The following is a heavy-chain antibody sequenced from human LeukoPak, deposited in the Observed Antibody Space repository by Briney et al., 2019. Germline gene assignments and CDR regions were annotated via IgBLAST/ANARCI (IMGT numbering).Heavy chain of an antibody. CDR2: ISSSTSTI. J-gene: IGHJ4*02. CDR1: GFTFSDYY. V-gene: IGHV3-11*01. Sequence: NPGGSLRLSCAASGFTFSDYYMSWIRQAPGKGLECVSYISSSTSTIYYADSVKGRFTISRDNGKNSLFLQMNSLRAEDTAVYYCASLYYYDSIDYWGQGTLVTVSS. D-gene: IGHD3-22*01. CDR3: ASLYYYDSIDY.